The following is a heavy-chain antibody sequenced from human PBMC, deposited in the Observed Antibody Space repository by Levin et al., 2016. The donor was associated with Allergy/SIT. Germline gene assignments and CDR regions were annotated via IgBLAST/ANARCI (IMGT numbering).Heavy chain of an antibody. CDR1: GYTFATHA. CDR2: ISAFNGNT. V-gene: IGHV1-18*01. Sequence: ASVKVSCKASGYTFATHAISWVRQAPGQGLEWMGWISAFNGNTRYAQSLQGRLTLTTDRAASTAYMDLNSLRDDDTATYYCARASRILFDGMDVWGQGTTVTVSS. D-gene: IGHD2-15*01. CDR3: ARASRILFDGMDV. J-gene: IGHJ6*02.